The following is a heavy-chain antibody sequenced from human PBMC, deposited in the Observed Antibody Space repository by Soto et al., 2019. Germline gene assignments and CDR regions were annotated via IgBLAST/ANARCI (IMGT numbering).Heavy chain of an antibody. Sequence: ASVTVSCTASGYTFTSYGISWVRQAPGQGLEWMGWISAYNGNTNYAQKLQGRVTMTTDTSTSTAYMELRSLRSDDTAVYYCARTGITIFGVVLHAFDIWGQGTMVTVSS. J-gene: IGHJ3*02. CDR3: ARTGITIFGVVLHAFDI. CDR2: ISAYNGNT. V-gene: IGHV1-18*04. D-gene: IGHD3-3*01. CDR1: GYTFTSYG.